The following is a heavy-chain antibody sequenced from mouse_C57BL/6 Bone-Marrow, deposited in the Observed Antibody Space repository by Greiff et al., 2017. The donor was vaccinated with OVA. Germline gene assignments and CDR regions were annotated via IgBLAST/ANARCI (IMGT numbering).Heavy chain of an antibody. J-gene: IGHJ3*01. D-gene: IGHD1-1*01. CDR1: GYTFTDYY. Sequence: VQLQQSGPELVKPGASVKISCKASGYTFTDYYMNWVKQSHGKSLEWIGDINPNNGGTSYNQKFKGKATLTVDKSSSTAYMELRSLTSEDSAVYYCARGPVIFAYWGQGTLVTVSA. CDR3: ARGPVIFAY. CDR2: INPNNGGT. V-gene: IGHV1-26*01.